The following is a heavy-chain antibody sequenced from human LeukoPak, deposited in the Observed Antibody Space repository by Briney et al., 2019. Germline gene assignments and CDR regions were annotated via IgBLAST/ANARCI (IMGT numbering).Heavy chain of an antibody. CDR3: ARGANYYDSSGYYVGFGMDV. J-gene: IGHJ6*02. Sequence: PGGSLRLSCAASGFTFSTYNMNWVRQAPGKGLEWLSFITDTGGVQYADSVKGRFTISRDNAKKSLYLQMNSLRAEDTAVYYCARGANYYDSSGYYVGFGMDVWGQGTTVTVSS. CDR1: GFTFSTYN. D-gene: IGHD3-22*01. V-gene: IGHV3-48*01. CDR2: ITDTGGV.